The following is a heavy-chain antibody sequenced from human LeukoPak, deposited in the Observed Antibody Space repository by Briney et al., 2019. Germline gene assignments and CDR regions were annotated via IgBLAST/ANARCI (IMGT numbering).Heavy chain of an antibody. Sequence: GASVKVSCKASGYTFTSYGISWVRQAPGQGLEWMGWISAYNGNTNYAQKLQGRVTMTTDTSTSTAYMELRSLRSDDTAVYYCARDLGLRMVTTFDYWGQGTLVTVSS. D-gene: IGHD4-17*01. CDR1: GYTFTSYG. J-gene: IGHJ4*02. V-gene: IGHV1-18*01. CDR2: ISAYNGNT. CDR3: ARDLGLRMVTTFDY.